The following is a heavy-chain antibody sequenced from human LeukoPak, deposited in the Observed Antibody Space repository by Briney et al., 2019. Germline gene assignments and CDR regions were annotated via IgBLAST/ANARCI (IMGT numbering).Heavy chain of an antibody. D-gene: IGHD3-10*01. Sequence: SLNLSCKASGYTFTSYDINWGPQATGQGRERMGWMNTNSGNTAYAQKSQGRVTMTRNTSITTAYIELSSMRSEDPALYYCARARITMVRGVIGYYYYYMDVWGKGTTVSVSS. CDR3: ARARITMVRGVIGYYYYYMDV. CDR2: MNTNSGNT. CDR1: GYTFTSYD. V-gene: IGHV1-8*01. J-gene: IGHJ6*03.